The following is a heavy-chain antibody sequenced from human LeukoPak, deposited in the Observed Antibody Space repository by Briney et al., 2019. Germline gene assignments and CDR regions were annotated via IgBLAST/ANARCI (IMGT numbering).Heavy chain of an antibody. V-gene: IGHV4-34*01. D-gene: IGHD6-19*01. Sequence: PSETLSLTCAVYGGSFSGYYWSWIRQPPGKGLEWIGEINHSGSTNYNPSLKSRVTISVDTSENQFSLKLSSVTAADTAVYYCAGSIGAVAGPFDYWGQGTLVTVSS. CDR1: GGSFSGYY. J-gene: IGHJ4*02. CDR3: AGSIGAVAGPFDY. CDR2: INHSGST.